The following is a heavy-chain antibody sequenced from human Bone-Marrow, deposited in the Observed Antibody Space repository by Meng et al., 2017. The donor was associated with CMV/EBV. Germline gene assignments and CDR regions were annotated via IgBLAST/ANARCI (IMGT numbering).Heavy chain of an antibody. CDR1: GFTFSSYS. D-gene: IGHD2/OR15-2a*01. J-gene: IGHJ3*01. CDR2: ISSSSNTI. Sequence: GESLKISCAASGFTFSSYSMNWVRQAPGKGLEWVSYISSSSNTIFYADSVKGRFTISRDNAKNSLYLQMNSLRAEDTAVYYCSRLPSTYDAFDLWGQGTSVTVSS. CDR3: SRLPSTYDAFDL. V-gene: IGHV3-48*04.